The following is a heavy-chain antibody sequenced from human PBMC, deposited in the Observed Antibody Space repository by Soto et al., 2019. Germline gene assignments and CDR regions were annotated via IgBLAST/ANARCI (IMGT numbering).Heavy chain of an antibody. V-gene: IGHV3-9*01. CDR2: ISWNGDKI. Sequence: EVQLVESGGGLVQPGRSLRLSCAASGFTFDDFAMHWVRQAPGKGLEWVSGISWNGDKIDYAGSVKGRFTISRDNAKNSLYLQMNSLRVEDTALYYCAKDIWITGAGVLDYWGQGALVTVSS. D-gene: IGHD1-20*01. CDR3: AKDIWITGAGVLDY. CDR1: GFTFDDFA. J-gene: IGHJ4*02.